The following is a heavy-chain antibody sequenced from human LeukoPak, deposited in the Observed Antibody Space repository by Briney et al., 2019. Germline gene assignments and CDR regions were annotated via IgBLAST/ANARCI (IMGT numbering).Heavy chain of an antibody. J-gene: IGHJ4*02. CDR1: GGSISRGSYH. CDR3: AREGAGGY. CDR2: IYTTGST. Sequence: SQTLSLTCTVSGGSISRGSYHWSWIRQPAGKGLEWIGRIYTTGSTNCNPSLKSRVTISLDMSKNQFSLKLDSVTAADTAVYYCAREGAGGYWGQGTLVTV. D-gene: IGHD1-26*01. V-gene: IGHV4-61*02.